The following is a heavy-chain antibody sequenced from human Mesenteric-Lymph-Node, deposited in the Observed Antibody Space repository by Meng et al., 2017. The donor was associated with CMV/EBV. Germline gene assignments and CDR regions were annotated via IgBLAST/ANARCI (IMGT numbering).Heavy chain of an antibody. CDR3: ARVGGYCTSTTCIRGGYYGLDV. V-gene: IGHV3-30*04. CDR2: ISSDGGTK. D-gene: IGHD2-2*01. Sequence: GGSLRLSCAASGFTLSSNAIHWVRQAPGKGLEWVAFISSDGGTKDYTDSVGGRFTISRDNSMNTVYLQMNSLRAEDTAVYYCARVGGYCTSTTCIRGGYYGLDVWGQGTTVTVSS. CDR1: GFTLSSNA. J-gene: IGHJ6*02.